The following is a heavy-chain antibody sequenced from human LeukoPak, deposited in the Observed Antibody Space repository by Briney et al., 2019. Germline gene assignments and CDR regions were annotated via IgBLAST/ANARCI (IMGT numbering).Heavy chain of an antibody. V-gene: IGHV4-31*03. CDR2: IHYSGNT. CDR1: GGSISSGDYY. J-gene: IGHJ4*02. CDR3: ARGGGHNDFDF. D-gene: IGHD1-14*01. Sequence: SETLSLTCTVSGGSISSGDYYWSWIRQHPGKGLEWIGYIHYSGNTYYTPSPKSRLTMSVDASKNQLSLKLSSVTAADTAVYYCARGGGHNDFDFWGQGTLVTVSS.